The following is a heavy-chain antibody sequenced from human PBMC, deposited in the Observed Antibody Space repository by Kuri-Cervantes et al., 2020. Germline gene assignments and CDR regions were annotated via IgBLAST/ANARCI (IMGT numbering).Heavy chain of an antibody. V-gene: IGHV4-31*03. CDR2: IYYSGST. D-gene: IGHD2-21*01. J-gene: IGHJ3*02. CDR1: GGSISSGGYY. Sequence: SETLSLTCTVSGGSISSGGYYWSWIRQHPGKGLEWIGYIYYSGSTYYNPSLKGRVTISVDTSKNQFSLKLSSVTAADTAVYYCARDSVVSAYAFDIWGQGAMVTVSS. CDR3: ARDSVVSAYAFDI.